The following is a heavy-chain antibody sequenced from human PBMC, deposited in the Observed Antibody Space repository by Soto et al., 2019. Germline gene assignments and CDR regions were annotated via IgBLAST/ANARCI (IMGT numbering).Heavy chain of an antibody. D-gene: IGHD3-22*01. V-gene: IGHV3-74*01. Sequence: HPGGSLSLSCAASGFTFSSYWMHWVRQAPGKGLVWVSRINSDGSSTSYADSVKGRFTISRDNAKNTLYLQMNSLRAEDTAVYYCARDRREVSYDSSGYYYGYNWFDPWGQGTLVTVSS. CDR3: ARDRREVSYDSSGYYYGYNWFDP. J-gene: IGHJ5*02. CDR2: INSDGSST. CDR1: GFTFSSYW.